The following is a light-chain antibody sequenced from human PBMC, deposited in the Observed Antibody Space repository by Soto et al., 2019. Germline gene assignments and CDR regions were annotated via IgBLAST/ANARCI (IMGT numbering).Light chain of an antibody. V-gene: IGKV1-5*01. CDR3: QQYNSYSRT. J-gene: IGKJ3*01. Sequence: DIQMTQSPSTLSASVGDRVTITCRASQSISSWLAWYQQKPGKAPKLLIYDASSLESGVPSRFSGSGSGTEFPLTISSLQPDDFATYYCQQYNSYSRTFGPGTKVDIK. CDR2: DAS. CDR1: QSISSW.